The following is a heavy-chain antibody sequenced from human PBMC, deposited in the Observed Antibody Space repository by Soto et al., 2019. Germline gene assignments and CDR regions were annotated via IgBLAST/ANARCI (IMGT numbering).Heavy chain of an antibody. J-gene: IGHJ5*02. D-gene: IGHD3-3*01. V-gene: IGHV4-4*07. CDR2: IYSSGGT. CDR1: GGAISGYY. Sequence: QVQLQESGPGLVKPSETLSLTCTVSGGAISGYYWTWIRQPAGKGLEWIGRIYSSGGTKYNPSLKSRVTMSLDTSKNQSSLRLSSVTAADTAVYYCARGQRFSDSFDPWGQGTLVTVSS. CDR3: ARGQRFSDSFDP.